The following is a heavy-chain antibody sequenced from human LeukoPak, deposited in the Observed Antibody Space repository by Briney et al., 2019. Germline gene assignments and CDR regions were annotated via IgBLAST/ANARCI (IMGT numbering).Heavy chain of an antibody. CDR3: ARDSGAMVTLVDY. CDR1: GFTFSSYW. J-gene: IGHJ4*02. V-gene: IGHV3-7*01. Sequence: SGGSLRLSCAASGFTFSSYWMTWVRQAPGKGLEWVANINQDGSEKYYVDSVKGRFTISRDNAKNSLYLQMNSLRAEDTAVYYCARDSGAMVTLVDYWGQGTLVTVSS. CDR2: INQDGSEK. D-gene: IGHD5-18*01.